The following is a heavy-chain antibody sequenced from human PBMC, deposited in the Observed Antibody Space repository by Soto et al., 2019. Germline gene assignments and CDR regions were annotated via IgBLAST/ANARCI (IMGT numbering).Heavy chain of an antibody. Sequence: QVQLQESGPGLGKASETLSLTCTVSGGSMSGHYWGWIRQPPGKAPEWIGQIFYSGGTNYNPSLEGRVTMSVDTFKNQFSLKLSSMTAADTAIYYCARAGGNFDPWGQGTLVTVSS. V-gene: IGHV4-59*11. CDR2: IFYSGGT. CDR3: ARAGGNFDP. CDR1: GGSMSGHY. J-gene: IGHJ5*02.